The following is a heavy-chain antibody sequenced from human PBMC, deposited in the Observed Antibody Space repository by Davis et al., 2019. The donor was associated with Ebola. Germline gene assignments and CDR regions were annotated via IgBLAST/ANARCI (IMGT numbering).Heavy chain of an antibody. V-gene: IGHV1-8*01. J-gene: IGHJ6*02. D-gene: IGHD4-11*01. Sequence: AASVKVSCKASGYTFTNYDVHWVRQGTGQGLEWIGWMNPNSANTGYGQKFQGRVTMTRNTSISTAYMELSSLRSEDTAVYYCAMDDYSNSRYGMDVWGQGTTVTVSS. CDR3: AMDDYSNSRYGMDV. CDR1: GYTFTNYD. CDR2: MNPNSANT.